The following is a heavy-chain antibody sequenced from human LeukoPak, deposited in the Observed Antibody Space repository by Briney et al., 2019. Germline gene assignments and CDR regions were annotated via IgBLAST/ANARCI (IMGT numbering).Heavy chain of an antibody. CDR1: GFTFTDHY. V-gene: IGHV1-2*02. D-gene: IGHD2/OR15-2a*01. CDR3: VREGEGPLSKDFDY. CDR2: IGPHSTFT. J-gene: IGHJ4*02. Sequence: ASMKVSCKSSGFTFTDHYIHWVRQAPGQGLEWMGYIGPHSTFTSSPQEFQGRVTMTRDTSMTTAYMELTRLTSDDTAVYYCVREGEGPLSKDFDYWGQRTLVTVSS.